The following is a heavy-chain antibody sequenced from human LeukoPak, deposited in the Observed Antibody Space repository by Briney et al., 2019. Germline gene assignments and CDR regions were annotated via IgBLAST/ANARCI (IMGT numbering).Heavy chain of an antibody. V-gene: IGHV3-7*01. J-gene: IGHJ5*02. CDR3: AKDFLWFGESNWFDP. CDR1: GFTFSSYW. CDR2: IKQDGSEK. Sequence: GGSLRLSCAASGFTFSSYWMSWVRQAPGKGLEWVANIKQDGSEKYYVDSVKGRFTISRDNSKNTLYLQMNSLRAEDTAVYYCAKDFLWFGESNWFDPWGQGTLVTVSS. D-gene: IGHD3-10*01.